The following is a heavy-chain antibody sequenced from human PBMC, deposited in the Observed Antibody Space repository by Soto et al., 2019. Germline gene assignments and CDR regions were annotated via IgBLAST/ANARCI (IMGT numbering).Heavy chain of an antibody. CDR1: GFTFSSYA. Sequence: QVQLVESGGGMVQPGRSLRLSCAASGFTFSSYAMHWVRQAPGKGLEGVAVISYDGSNKYYADSVKGRFTISRDNSKNPLYLQMNSLRAEDTAVYYCARVAVEMATIHVFDYWGQGTLVTVSS. V-gene: IGHV3-30-3*01. J-gene: IGHJ4*02. CDR3: ARVAVEMATIHVFDY. CDR2: ISYDGSNK. D-gene: IGHD5-12*01.